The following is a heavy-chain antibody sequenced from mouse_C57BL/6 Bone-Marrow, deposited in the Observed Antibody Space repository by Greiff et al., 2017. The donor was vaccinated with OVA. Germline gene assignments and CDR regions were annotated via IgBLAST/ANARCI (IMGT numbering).Heavy chain of an antibody. V-gene: IGHV1-78*01. D-gene: IGHD2-3*01. CDR3: ARSGIYDGYSLYAMDY. CDR2: IYPRDGST. Sequence: QVQLKESDAELVKPGASVKISCKVSGYTFTDHTIHWMKQRPEQGLEWIGYIYPRDGSTKYNEKFKGKATLTADKSSSTVYMQLNSLTSEDSAVYFCARSGIYDGYSLYAMDYWGQGTSVTVSS. J-gene: IGHJ4*01. CDR1: GYTFTDHT.